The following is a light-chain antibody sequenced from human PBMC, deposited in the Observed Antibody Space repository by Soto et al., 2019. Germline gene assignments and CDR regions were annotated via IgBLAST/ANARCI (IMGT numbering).Light chain of an antibody. CDR3: QQYNNWPFT. CDR1: QSISSN. J-gene: IGKJ3*01. V-gene: IGKV3-15*01. CDR2: GAY. Sequence: EIVMTQSPATLSVSPGERATLSCRASQSISSNLAWYQQKPGQAPRLLIYGAYTRATGIPATFSGSGSGTEFPHTISSLQSEDFAVYYCQQYNNWPFTFGPGTKVYIK.